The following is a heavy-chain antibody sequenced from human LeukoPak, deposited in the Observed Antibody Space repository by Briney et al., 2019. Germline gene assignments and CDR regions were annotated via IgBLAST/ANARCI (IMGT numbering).Heavy chain of an antibody. D-gene: IGHD3-22*01. CDR1: GFTFSIYG. V-gene: IGHV3-30*18. J-gene: IGHJ6*02. Sequence: GGSLRLSCAASGFTFSIYGMRWVRQAPGKGLEWVAVISYDGSNKYYADSVKGRFTISRDNSKNTLYLQMNSLRAEDTAVYYCAKDSKYYDSSGNYYYYGMDVWGQGTTITVSS. CDR2: ISYDGSNK. CDR3: AKDSKYYDSSGNYYYYGMDV.